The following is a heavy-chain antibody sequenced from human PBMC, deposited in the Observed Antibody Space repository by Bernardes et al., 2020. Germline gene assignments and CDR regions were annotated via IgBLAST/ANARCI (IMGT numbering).Heavy chain of an antibody. D-gene: IGHD6-13*01. V-gene: IGHV4-4*02. CDR2: IYHSGST. CDR1: GGSISSSNW. J-gene: IGHJ3*02. CDR3: ARARSIAAAGDRDAFDI. Sequence: SETLSLTCAVSGGSISSSNWWSWVRQPPGKGLEWIGEIYHSGSTNYNPSLKSRVTISVDKSKNQFSLKLSSVTAADTAVYYCARARSIAAAGDRDAFDIWGQGTMVTVSS.